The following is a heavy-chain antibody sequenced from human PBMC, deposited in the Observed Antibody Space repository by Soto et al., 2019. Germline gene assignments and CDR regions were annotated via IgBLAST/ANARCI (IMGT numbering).Heavy chain of an antibody. Sequence: QGQLVQSGAEVKKPGASVKVSCKASGYNFTSYGISWVRQAPGQGLEWMGWISAYNGNTNYAQKLQGRVTLTTDTSTSTAYMELRSLRSDDTAVYYCASDRYSSGGSCYHFDYWGQGTLVTVSS. D-gene: IGHD2-15*01. CDR2: ISAYNGNT. CDR3: ASDRYSSGGSCYHFDY. CDR1: GYNFTSYG. V-gene: IGHV1-18*01. J-gene: IGHJ4*02.